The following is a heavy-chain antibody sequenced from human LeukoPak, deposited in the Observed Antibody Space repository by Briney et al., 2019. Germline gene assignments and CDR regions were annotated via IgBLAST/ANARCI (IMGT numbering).Heavy chain of an antibody. J-gene: IGHJ3*02. CDR2: IYPGDSDT. V-gene: IGHV5-51*01. D-gene: IGHD2/OR15-2a*01. Sequence: GESLKISRKGSGYRFTSYWIAWVRQMPGKGLEWMGIIYPGDSDTRYSPSFQGQVTISADKSITTAYLQWSSLKASDTAMCYCARQRRIYEDAFDIWGQGTMVTVSS. CDR1: GYRFTSYW. CDR3: ARQRRIYEDAFDI.